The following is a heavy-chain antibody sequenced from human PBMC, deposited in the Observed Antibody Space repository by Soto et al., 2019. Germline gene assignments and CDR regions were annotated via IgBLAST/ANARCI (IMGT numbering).Heavy chain of an antibody. CDR3: AKTHNIVVVPAGFWFDP. CDR2: ISGSGGST. V-gene: IGHV3-23*01. Sequence: GGSLRLSCAASGFTFSSYAMSWVRQAPGKGLEWISAISGSGGSTYYADSVKGRFTISRDNSKNTLYLQMNSLRAEDTAVYYCAKTHNIVVVPAGFWFDPWGQGTLVTVSS. D-gene: IGHD2-2*01. CDR1: GFTFSSYA. J-gene: IGHJ5*02.